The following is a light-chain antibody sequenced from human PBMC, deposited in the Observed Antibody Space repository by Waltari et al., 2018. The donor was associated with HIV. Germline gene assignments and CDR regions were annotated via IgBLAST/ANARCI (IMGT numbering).Light chain of an antibody. V-gene: IGLV1-44*01. J-gene: IGLJ2*01. Sequence: QSVLTQPPSASGTPGQRVTIACSGSNSNIGSNTVNWYKQVPGTAPKLLIYNNYGRPSGVPARFSGSKSGSSASLAISGLQSEDDGDYYCAAWDGSLLGVLFGGGTKLTVL. CDR1: NSNIGSNT. CDR2: NNY. CDR3: AAWDGSLLGVL.